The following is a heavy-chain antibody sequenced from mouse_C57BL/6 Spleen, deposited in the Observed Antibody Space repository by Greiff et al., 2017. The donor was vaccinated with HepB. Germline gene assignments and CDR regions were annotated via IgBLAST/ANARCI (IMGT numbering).Heavy chain of an antibody. J-gene: IGHJ3*01. Sequence: VQLQQPGAELVRPGSSVKLSCKASGYTFTSYWMHWVKQRPIQGLEWIGNIDPSDSETHYNQKFKDKATLTVDKSSSTAYMQLSSLTSEDSAVYYCARRRDGNYPWFAYWGQGTLVTVSA. V-gene: IGHV1-52*01. CDR3: ARRRDGNYPWFAY. D-gene: IGHD2-1*01. CDR1: GYTFTSYW. CDR2: IDPSDSET.